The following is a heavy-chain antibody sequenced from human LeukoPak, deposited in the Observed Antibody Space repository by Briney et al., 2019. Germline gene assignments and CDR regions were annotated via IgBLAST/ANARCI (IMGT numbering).Heavy chain of an antibody. CDR2: ISYDGSNK. J-gene: IGHJ4*02. CDR1: GFTFSSYG. V-gene: IGHV3-30*18. CDR3: AKQLGYCSDGSCYFPY. Sequence: GGSLRLSCAASGFTFSSYGMHWVRQAPGKGLEWVAVISYDGSNKYYADSVKGRFTISRDNSKNTPYLQMNSLRAEDTAVYYCAKQLGYCSDGSCYFPYWGQGTLVTVSS. D-gene: IGHD2-15*01.